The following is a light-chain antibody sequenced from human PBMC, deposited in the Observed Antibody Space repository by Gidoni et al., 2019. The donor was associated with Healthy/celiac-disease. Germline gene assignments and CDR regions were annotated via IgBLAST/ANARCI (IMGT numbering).Light chain of an antibody. CDR3: SSYTSSSTVV. V-gene: IGLV2-14*01. J-gene: IGLJ2*01. CDR1: SSDVGGYNY. Sequence: QSALPQPASVSGSPGQSITISCTGTSSDVGGYNYVSWYQQHPGTAPKLMIYEVSNRPAGASNRFSGSKSGNTASLTISGLQAEDEADYYCSSYTSSSTVVFGGGTKLTVL. CDR2: EVS.